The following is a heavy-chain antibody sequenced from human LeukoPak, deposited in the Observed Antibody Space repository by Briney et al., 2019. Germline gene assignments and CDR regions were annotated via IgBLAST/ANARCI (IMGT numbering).Heavy chain of an antibody. CDR3: AKDITAYGPTDINI. D-gene: IGHD2-15*01. Sequence: GGSLRRSCAASGFGFADYAMHWVRQAPGKGLEWVSVISGDAGRSHYADSVKGRFTISRDNSKNSLYLQMNSLRIEDTALYYCAKDITAYGPTDINIWGQGTMVTVSS. V-gene: IGHV3-43*02. CDR2: ISGDAGRS. J-gene: IGHJ3*02. CDR1: GFGFADYA.